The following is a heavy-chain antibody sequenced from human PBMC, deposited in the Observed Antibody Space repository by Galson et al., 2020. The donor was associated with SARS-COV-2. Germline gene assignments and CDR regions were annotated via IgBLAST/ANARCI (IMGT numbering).Heavy chain of an antibody. V-gene: IGHV3-7*01. Sequence: GESLKISCAASGFTFSSYWMSWVRQAPGKGLEWVANIKQDGSEKYYADSVKGRFTISRDNAKNSLYLQMNSLRAEDTAVYYCARAHCRWGNHVVVSCWYFDLWGRGTLVTVSS. CDR3: ARAHCRWGNHVVVSCWYFDL. J-gene: IGHJ2*01. D-gene: IGHD7-27*01. CDR2: IKQDGSEK. CDR1: GFTFSSYW.